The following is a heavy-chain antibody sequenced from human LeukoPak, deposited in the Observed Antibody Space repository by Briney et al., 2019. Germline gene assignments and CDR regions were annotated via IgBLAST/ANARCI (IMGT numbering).Heavy chain of an antibody. D-gene: IGHD6-13*01. CDR1: GFTFSSYS. CDR2: ISSSSYI. V-gene: IGHV3-21*01. J-gene: IGHJ4*02. Sequence: GGSLRLSCAASGFTFSSYSMNWVRQVPGKGLEWVSSISSSSYIYYADSVKGRSTISRDNAKNSLYLQMNSLRAEDTAVYYCARGGIAAAGTNSDYWGQGTLVTVSS. CDR3: ARGGIAAAGTNSDY.